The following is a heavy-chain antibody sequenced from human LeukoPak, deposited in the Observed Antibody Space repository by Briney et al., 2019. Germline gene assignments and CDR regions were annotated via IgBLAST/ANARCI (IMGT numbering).Heavy chain of an antibody. J-gene: IGHJ6*02. V-gene: IGHV3-23*01. CDR1: GFTFSSYA. D-gene: IGHD1-26*01. Sequence: GGSLRLSCAASGFTFSSYAMSWVRQAPGKGLEWVSAISGSGGSTYYADSVKGRFTISRDNSKNTLYLQMNSLRAEDTAVYYCAKVTYSGSYSGYYYYGMDVWGQGTTVTVSS. CDR2: ISGSGGST. CDR3: AKVTYSGSYSGYYYYGMDV.